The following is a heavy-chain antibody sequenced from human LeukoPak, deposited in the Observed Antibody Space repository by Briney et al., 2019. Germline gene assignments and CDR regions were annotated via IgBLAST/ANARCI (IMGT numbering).Heavy chain of an antibody. D-gene: IGHD3-16*01. CDR1: GYTFTGYY. Sequence: GASVKVSCKASGYTFTGYYMHWVRQAPGQGLEWMGWINPNSGGTNYAQKFQGRVTMTRDTSISTAYMELNRLTSDDTAVYYCARYRVDYGPWFPESWGQGTLVTVSS. CDR2: INPNSGGT. CDR3: ARYRVDYGPWFPES. V-gene: IGHV1-2*02. J-gene: IGHJ5*02.